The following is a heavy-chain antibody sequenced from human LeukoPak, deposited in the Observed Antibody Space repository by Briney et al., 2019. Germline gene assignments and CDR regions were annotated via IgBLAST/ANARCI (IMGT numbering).Heavy chain of an antibody. CDR3: ARDLGRGSSWYYFDY. D-gene: IGHD6-13*01. CDR1: GFTFDDYG. Sequence: GGSLRLSCAASGFTFDDYGMSWVRQAPGKGLEWVSGINWNGGSTGYADSVKGRFTISRDNAKNSLYLQMNSLRAEDTALYYCARDLGRGSSWYYFDYWAREPWSPSPQ. J-gene: IGHJ4*02. CDR2: INWNGGST. V-gene: IGHV3-20*04.